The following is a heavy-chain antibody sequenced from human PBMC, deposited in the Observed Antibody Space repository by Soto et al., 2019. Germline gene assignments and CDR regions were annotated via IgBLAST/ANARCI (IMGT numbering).Heavy chain of an antibody. J-gene: IGHJ4*02. V-gene: IGHV2-5*02. CDR2: VYWDDDK. CDR1: GFSLTTGVG. Sequence: ITLEESGPTLVKPTETLTLTCTFSGFSLTTGVGVGWVRQPPGKALECLALVYWDDDKHYTPSLMSRLTITKDISKCQVVLTMTNMDPVDTATYYGATLTADFWGPGTLVTVSS. CDR3: ATLTADF.